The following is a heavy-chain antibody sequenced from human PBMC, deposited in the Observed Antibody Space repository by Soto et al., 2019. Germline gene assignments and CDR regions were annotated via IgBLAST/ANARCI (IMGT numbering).Heavy chain of an antibody. V-gene: IGHV3-23*01. D-gene: IGHD3-22*01. CDR1: GFTFSSYA. J-gene: IGHJ4*02. Sequence: GGSLRLSCAASGFTFSSYAMSWVRQAPGKGLEWVSAISGSGGSTYYADSVKGRFTISRDNSKNTLYLQMNSLRAEDTAVYYCANSYYYDSSGYPPFDYWGQGTLVTVS. CDR2: ISGSGGST. CDR3: ANSYYYDSSGYPPFDY.